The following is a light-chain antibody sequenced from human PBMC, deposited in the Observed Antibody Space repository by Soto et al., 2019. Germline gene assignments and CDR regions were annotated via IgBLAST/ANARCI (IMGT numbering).Light chain of an antibody. V-gene: IGLV2-23*02. Sequence: QYALTQPASVSGSPGQSITISCTGTSRDVGRYNLVSWYQQHPGKAHKLMIYEVSKRPSGVSNRLSGSQSGNTASLTISGLQAEDEADYYCCSYAGSSTFLYVFGTGTKVTVL. CDR2: EVS. J-gene: IGLJ1*01. CDR3: CSYAGSSTFLYV. CDR1: SRDVGRYNL.